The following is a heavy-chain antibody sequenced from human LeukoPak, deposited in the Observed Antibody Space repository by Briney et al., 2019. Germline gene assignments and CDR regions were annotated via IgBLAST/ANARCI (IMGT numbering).Heavy chain of an antibody. Sequence: GGLLRLSCAASGFMFSHHAMSWVRQAPGKGLEWVSGITTRAGGIYYADSVKGRFTISRDNSKNTLYPQMKSLRAEDTAVYYCAKDGFDYYDSSGYYYFDYWGQGTLVTLYS. CDR3: AKDGFDYYDSSGYYYFDY. CDR2: ITTRAGGI. CDR1: GFMFSHHA. V-gene: IGHV3-23*01. J-gene: IGHJ4*02. D-gene: IGHD3-22*01.